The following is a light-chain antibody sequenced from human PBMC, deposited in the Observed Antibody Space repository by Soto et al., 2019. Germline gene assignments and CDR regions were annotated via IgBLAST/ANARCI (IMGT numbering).Light chain of an antibody. Sequence: QSALTQPASVSGSPGQSITISCTGTSSDVGGYNYVSWYQQHPGKAPKLMIYEVSNRPSGVSNRFSGSKSGNTASLTISGLQAEDEDYYYCSSYTSSSLYVFGTGTKLTVL. V-gene: IGLV2-14*01. CDR2: EVS. J-gene: IGLJ1*01. CDR3: SSYTSSSLYV. CDR1: SSDVGGYNY.